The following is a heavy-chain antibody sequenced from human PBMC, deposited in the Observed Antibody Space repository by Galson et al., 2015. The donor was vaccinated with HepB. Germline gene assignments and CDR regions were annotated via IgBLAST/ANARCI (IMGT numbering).Heavy chain of an antibody. CDR3: AREEGFGELFLTLDY. Sequence: SVKVSCKASGGTFSSYTISWVRQAPGQGLEWMGRIIPILGIANYAQKFQGRVTITADKSTSTAYMELSSLRSEDTAVYYCAREEGFGELFLTLDYWGQGTLVTVSS. J-gene: IGHJ4*02. CDR1: GGTFSSYT. D-gene: IGHD3-10*01. CDR2: IIPILGIA. V-gene: IGHV1-69*04.